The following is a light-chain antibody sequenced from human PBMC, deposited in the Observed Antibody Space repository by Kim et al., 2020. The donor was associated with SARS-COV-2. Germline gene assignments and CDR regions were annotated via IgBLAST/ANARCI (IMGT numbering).Light chain of an antibody. V-gene: IGKV1-33*01. CDR2: DAS. CDR3: QQYDNLPKYS. J-gene: IGKJ2*03. Sequence: ASVGDRVTINCQASQDISNYLNWYQQKPGKAPKLLIYDASNLETGVPSRFSGSGSGTDFTFTISSLQPEDIATYYCQQYDNLPKYSFGQGTKLEIK. CDR1: QDISNY.